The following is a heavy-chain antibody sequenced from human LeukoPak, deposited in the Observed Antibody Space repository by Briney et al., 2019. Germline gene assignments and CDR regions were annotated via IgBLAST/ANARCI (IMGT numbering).Heavy chain of an antibody. J-gene: IGHJ6*03. CDR3: ARGDPNYYYYYMDV. CDR1: GFTFDDYG. V-gene: IGHV3-20*04. CDR2: INWNGGST. Sequence: GGSLRLSCAASGFTFDDYGMSWVRQAPGKGLEWVSGINWNGGSTGYADSVKGRFTISRDNAKNSLYLQMNSLRAEDTALYYCARGDPNYYYYYMDVWGKGTTVTVSS.